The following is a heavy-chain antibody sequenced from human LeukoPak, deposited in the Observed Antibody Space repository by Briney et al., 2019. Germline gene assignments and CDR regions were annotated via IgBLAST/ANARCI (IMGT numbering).Heavy chain of an antibody. J-gene: IGHJ4*02. CDR1: GFTFDDYG. CDR2: INWNGGST. D-gene: IGHD3/OR15-3a*01. V-gene: IGHV3-20*04. Sequence: GGSLRLSCAASGFTFDDYGMSWVRQAPGKGLEWVSGINWNGGSTGYADSVKGRFTISRDNAKNSLYLQMNSLRAEDTAVYYCAKIPQVGTVAVPSLDHWGQGTLVTVSS. CDR3: AKIPQVGTVAVPSLDH.